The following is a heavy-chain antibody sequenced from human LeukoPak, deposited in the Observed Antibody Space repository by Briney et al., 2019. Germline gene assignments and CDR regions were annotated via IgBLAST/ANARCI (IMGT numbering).Heavy chain of an antibody. CDR2: INHSGST. Sequence: SETLSLTCAVYGGSFSGYYWSWIRQPPGKGLEWIGEINHSGSTNYNPSLKSRVTISVDTSKNQFSLKLSSVTAADTAVYYCARVNPPAAGIVPGTYWFDPWGQGTLVTVSS. CDR1: GGSFSGYY. J-gene: IGHJ5*02. CDR3: ARVNPPAAGIVPGTYWFDP. D-gene: IGHD6-13*01. V-gene: IGHV4-34*01.